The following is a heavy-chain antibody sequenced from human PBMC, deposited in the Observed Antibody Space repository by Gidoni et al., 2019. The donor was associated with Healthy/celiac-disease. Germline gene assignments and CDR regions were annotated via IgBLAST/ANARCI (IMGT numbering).Heavy chain of an antibody. Sequence: QVQLVESGGGVVQPGRSLRLSCAASGFTFSSYGMHWVRQAPGKGLEWVAVISYDGSNKYYADSVKGRFTISRDNSKNTLYLQMNSLRAEDTAVYYCAKAKEYYDILTGYYKTYYYGMDVWGQGTTVTVSS. D-gene: IGHD3-9*01. CDR2: ISYDGSNK. CDR3: AKAKEYYDILTGYYKTYYYGMDV. V-gene: IGHV3-30*18. CDR1: GFTFSSYG. J-gene: IGHJ6*02.